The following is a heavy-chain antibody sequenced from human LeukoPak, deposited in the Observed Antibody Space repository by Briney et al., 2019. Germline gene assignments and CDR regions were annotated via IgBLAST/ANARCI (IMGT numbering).Heavy chain of an antibody. J-gene: IGHJ4*02. V-gene: IGHV3-43*02. CDR2: ICGDGGST. CDR1: GFTFDDYA. CDR3: AKDPSTVTTPDY. Sequence: PGGSLRLSCAASGFTFDDYAMHWVRQAPGKGLEWVSLICGDGGSTYYADSVKGRFTISRDNSKNSLYLQMNSLRIEDTALYYCAKDPSTVTTPDYWGQGTLVTVSS. D-gene: IGHD4-17*01.